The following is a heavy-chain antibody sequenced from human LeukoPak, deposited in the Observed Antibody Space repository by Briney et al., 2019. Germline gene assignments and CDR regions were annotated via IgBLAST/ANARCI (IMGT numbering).Heavy chain of an antibody. CDR1: GFTFSNYV. Sequence: GGSLRLSCAASGFTFSNYVMSWVRQAPGKGLEWVSAITGGSDSTYYADSVKGRFTISRDNSKNTVYLQMNSLRAEDTAVYYCAKGSSGARPYFFDYWGQGTLITVSS. V-gene: IGHV3-23*01. CDR3: AKGSSGARPYFFDY. J-gene: IGHJ4*02. CDR2: ITGGSDST.